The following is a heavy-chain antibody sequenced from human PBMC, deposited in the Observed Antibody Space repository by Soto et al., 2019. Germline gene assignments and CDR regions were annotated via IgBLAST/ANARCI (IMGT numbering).Heavy chain of an antibody. Sequence: GGSLRLSCAASGFTFGDYWMHWVRQAPGKGPEWVSRMTSDGRTIQYADSVKGRFTASRDNAKSTLYLQMNSLRAEDTAVYYCATAEVDYWGPGPLVTVSS. V-gene: IGHV3-74*01. CDR1: GFTFGDYW. J-gene: IGHJ4*02. CDR3: ATAEVDY. CDR2: MTSDGRTI.